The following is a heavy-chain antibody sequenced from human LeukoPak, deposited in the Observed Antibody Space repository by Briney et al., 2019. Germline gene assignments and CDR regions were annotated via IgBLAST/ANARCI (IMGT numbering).Heavy chain of an antibody. CDR1: GYSFASYW. CDR3: ARGAGSSSLGGWFDP. CDR2: IYPGDSDT. J-gene: IGHJ5*02. D-gene: IGHD6-13*01. V-gene: IGHV5-51*01. Sequence: GASLKISCKGSGYSFASYWIGWVRQMPGKGLEWMGIIYPGDSDTRYSPSFQGQVTISADKSISTAYLQWSSLKASDTAMYYCARGAGSSSLGGWFDPWGQGTLVTVSS.